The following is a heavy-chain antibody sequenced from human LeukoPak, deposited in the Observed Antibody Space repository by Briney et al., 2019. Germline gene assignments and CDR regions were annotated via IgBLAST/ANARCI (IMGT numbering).Heavy chain of an antibody. V-gene: IGHV3-23*01. Sequence: GGSLRLSCVVSGISLRNYAMTWVRQAPGKGLELVTYISERGGSTTYADSVKGRFTISRDTSLNTLCLQMNNLGAEDTAVYFCAKRGVVIRVILVGFHKEANYFDSGGQGALVTVSS. CDR2: ISERGGST. J-gene: IGHJ4*02. CDR1: GISLRNYA. D-gene: IGHD3-22*01. CDR3: AKRGVVIRVILVGFHKEANYFDS.